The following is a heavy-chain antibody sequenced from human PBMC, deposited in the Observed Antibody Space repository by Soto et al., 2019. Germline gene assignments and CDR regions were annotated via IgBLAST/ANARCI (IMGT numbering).Heavy chain of an antibody. Sequence: PSETLCLTSTVADGYIRGYYWSWIRQHPGKGLEWIGYIYYSGSTNYNPSLKSRVTISVDTPKNQFSLKLTSVTAADTAVYYCARGVATIGPWGQGTLVTVSS. J-gene: IGHJ5*02. CDR1: DGYIRGYY. D-gene: IGHD5-12*01. CDR3: ARGVATIGP. CDR2: IYYSGST. V-gene: IGHV4-59*01.